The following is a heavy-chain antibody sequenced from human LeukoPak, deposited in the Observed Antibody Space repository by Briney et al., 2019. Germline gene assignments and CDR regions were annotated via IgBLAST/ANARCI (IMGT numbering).Heavy chain of an antibody. Sequence: PGGSLRLSCAASGFTVSNNYLSWVRQAPGKGLEWVSVIYSDDSTYYIDSVKGRFTISRDNSKNTMYLQMNSLRGEDTAVYYCAKVRSPLYYYYAMDVWGQGTTVTVSS. CDR1: GFTVSNNY. V-gene: IGHV3-53*05. CDR3: AKVRSPLYYYYAMDV. J-gene: IGHJ6*02. CDR2: IYSDDST.